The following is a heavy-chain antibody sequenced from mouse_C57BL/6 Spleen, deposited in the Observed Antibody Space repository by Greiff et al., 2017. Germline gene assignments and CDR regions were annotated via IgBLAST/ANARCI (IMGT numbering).Heavy chain of an antibody. J-gene: IGHJ2*01. CDR1: GFNIKDDY. CDR3: TKAHYGSSYDGNYFDY. Sequence: EVQLVESGAELVRPGASVKLSCTASGFNIKDDYMHWVKQRPEQGLEWIGWIDPENGDTEYASKFQGKATITADTSSNTAYLQLSSLTSEDTAVYYCTKAHYGSSYDGNYFDYWGQGTTLTVSS. V-gene: IGHV14-4*01. CDR2: IDPENGDT. D-gene: IGHD1-1*01.